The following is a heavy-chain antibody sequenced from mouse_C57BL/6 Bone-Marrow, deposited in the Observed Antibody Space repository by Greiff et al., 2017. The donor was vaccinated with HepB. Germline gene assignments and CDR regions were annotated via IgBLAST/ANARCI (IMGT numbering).Heavy chain of an antibody. CDR1: GYTFTSYW. CDR2: IDPSDSYT. V-gene: IGHV1-69*01. D-gene: IGHD2-4*01. CDR3: AREGIYYDYDEGFAY. Sequence: QVQLQQPGAELVMPGASVKLSCKASGYTFTSYWMNWVKQRPGQGLEWIGEIDPSDSYTNYNQKFKGKSTLTVDKSSSTAYMQLSSLTSEDYAVYYCAREGIYYDYDEGFAYWGQGTLVTVSA. J-gene: IGHJ3*01.